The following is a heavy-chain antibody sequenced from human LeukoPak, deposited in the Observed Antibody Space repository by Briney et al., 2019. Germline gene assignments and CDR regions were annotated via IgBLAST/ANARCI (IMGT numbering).Heavy chain of an antibody. J-gene: IGHJ3*02. CDR1: GFTFSTSW. CDR2: IKGDGSQK. CDR3: ARDPYYYDSSGYEFGAFDI. D-gene: IGHD3-22*01. Sequence: PGGSLRLSCAASGFTFSTSWMSWVRQAPGKGLEWVGNIKGDGSQKHYVDSVEGRFTISRDNARNSLYLQMNSLRVEDTAVYFCARDPYYYDSSGYEFGAFDIWGQGTTVTVSS. V-gene: IGHV3-7*01.